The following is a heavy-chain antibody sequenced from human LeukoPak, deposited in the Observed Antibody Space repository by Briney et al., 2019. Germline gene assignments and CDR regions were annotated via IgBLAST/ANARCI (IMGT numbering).Heavy chain of an antibody. V-gene: IGHV4-31*03. CDR2: IYNSGST. CDR3: ARGAPPDS. Sequence: SQTLSLTCIVPGASFNTGDYYWNWIRQHPGKGLEWIGYIYNSGSTYYNPSLKSRVTISVDTSKNHFSLRLTSVTAADSAVYYCARGAPPDSWGQGTLVTVSS. J-gene: IGHJ4*02. CDR1: GASFNTGDYY.